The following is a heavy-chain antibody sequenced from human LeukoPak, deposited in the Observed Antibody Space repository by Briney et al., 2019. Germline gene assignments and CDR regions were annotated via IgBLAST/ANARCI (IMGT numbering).Heavy chain of an antibody. V-gene: IGHV5-51*01. CDR1: GYSFTSYW. CDR2: IYPGDSDT. D-gene: IGHD2-15*01. J-gene: IGHJ4*02. CDR3: ARRGDCSGGSCYSALDFDY. Sequence: GESLKISCKGSGYSFTSYWIGWVRQMPGKGLEWMGIIYPGDSDTRYSPSFQGQVTISADKSISTAYLQWSSLKASDTAMYYCARRGDCSGGSCYSALDFDYWGQGTLVTVSS.